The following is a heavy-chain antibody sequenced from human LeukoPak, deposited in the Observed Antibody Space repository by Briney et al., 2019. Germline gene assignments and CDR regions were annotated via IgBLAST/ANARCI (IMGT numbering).Heavy chain of an antibody. V-gene: IGHV4-61*02. CDR2: TYTSGST. CDR3: ARGNTTYYYDSSGYSDY. Sequence: PSETLSLTCTVSGGSISSGSYYWSWIRQPAGKGLEWIGRTYTSGSTNYNPSLKSRVTISVDTSKNQFSLKLSSVTAADTAVYYCARGNTTYYYDSSGYSDYWGQGTLVTVSS. CDR1: GGSISSGSYY. J-gene: IGHJ4*02. D-gene: IGHD3-22*01.